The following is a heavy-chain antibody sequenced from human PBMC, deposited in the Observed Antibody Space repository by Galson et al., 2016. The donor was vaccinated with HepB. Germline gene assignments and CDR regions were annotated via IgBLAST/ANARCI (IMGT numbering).Heavy chain of an antibody. J-gene: IGHJ4*02. CDR2: ISGSGDIT. CDR3: AKGGYYGSGVPWGFDY. Sequence: SLRLSCAASGLTISDYGMNWVRQAPGKGLEWVSSISGSGDITYNADSVKGRFTISSDNPKHTVYLQMNSLRVEDTAVYYCAKGGYYGSGVPWGFDYWGQGTLVTVSS. CDR1: GLTISDYG. V-gene: IGHV3-23*01. D-gene: IGHD3-10*01.